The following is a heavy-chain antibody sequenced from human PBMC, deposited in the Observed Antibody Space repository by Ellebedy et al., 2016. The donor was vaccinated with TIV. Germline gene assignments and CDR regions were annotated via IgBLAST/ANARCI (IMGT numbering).Heavy chain of an antibody. CDR3: AKGGMNYDILTGYYPEYVQH. D-gene: IGHD3-9*01. Sequence: GGSLRLSXAASGFIFSRYGMHWVRQAPGKGLAWVAVISYDGSNKYYADSVKGRFTISRDNSKNTLYLQMNSLRAEVTAVYYCAKGGMNYDILTGYYPEYVQHWGQGSLVTVSS. V-gene: IGHV3-30*18. CDR2: ISYDGSNK. J-gene: IGHJ1*01. CDR1: GFIFSRYG.